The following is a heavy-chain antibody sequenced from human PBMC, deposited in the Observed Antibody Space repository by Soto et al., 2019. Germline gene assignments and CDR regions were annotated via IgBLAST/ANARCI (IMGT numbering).Heavy chain of an antibody. J-gene: IGHJ3*02. CDR3: ARGVYGSGNYYTGPSAFDI. D-gene: IGHD3-10*01. CDR2: TIPVFNTA. V-gene: IGHV1-69*06. CDR1: XXXLSDHG. Sequence: QVQLEQSGAEVKKPGSSVKVSCXAXXXXLSDHGVAWLRQAPGQGLEWMGGTIPVFNTAKYAQKLQGRVTVTADKFTNIAYMELSSLRSEDTAFYFCARGVYGSGNYYTGPSAFDIWGQGTMVIVSS.